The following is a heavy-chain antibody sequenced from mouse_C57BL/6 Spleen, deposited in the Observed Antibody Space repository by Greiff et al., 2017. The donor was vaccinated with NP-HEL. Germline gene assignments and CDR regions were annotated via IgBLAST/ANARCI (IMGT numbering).Heavy chain of an antibody. Sequence: EVKVIESGGGLVKPGGSLKLSCAASGFTFSSYAMSWVRQTPEKRLEWVATISDGGSYTYYPDNVKGRFTISRDNAKNNLYLQMSHLKSEDTAMYYCARDQDGFAYWGQGTLVTVSA. CDR1: GFTFSSYA. V-gene: IGHV5-4*01. D-gene: IGHD3-2*02. J-gene: IGHJ3*01. CDR3: ARDQDGFAY. CDR2: ISDGGSYT.